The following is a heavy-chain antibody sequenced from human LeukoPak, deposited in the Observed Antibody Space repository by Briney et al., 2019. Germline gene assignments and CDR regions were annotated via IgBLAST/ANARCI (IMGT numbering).Heavy chain of an antibody. J-gene: IGHJ6*03. CDR2: MSPYSGIA. V-gene: IGHV1-8*01. CDR1: GYTFNSYD. Sequence: ASVKVSCKASGYTFNSYDIHWVRQATGQGLEWMGCMSPYSGIADSPEKFQGRVTMTMNTSISTAYMELSSLRSDDTAVYYCARVTGYGSWSSYYYYMDVWGQGTTVTISS. D-gene: IGHD3-10*01. CDR3: ARVTGYGSWSSYYYYMDV.